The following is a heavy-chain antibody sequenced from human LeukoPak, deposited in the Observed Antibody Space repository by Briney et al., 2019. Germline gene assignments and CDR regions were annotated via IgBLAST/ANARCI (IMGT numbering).Heavy chain of an antibody. V-gene: IGHV2-5*01. CDR3: AHRRGQLLPTVTDFDY. Sequence: SGPTLVKPTQTLMLTCTFSGFSLSTSGVGVGWIRQPPGKALEWLALIYWNDDKRYSPSLKSRLTITKDTSKNQVVLTMTNMDPVDTATYYCAHRRGQLLPTVTDFDYWGQGTLVTVSS. J-gene: IGHJ4*02. CDR2: IYWNDDK. D-gene: IGHD2-2*01. CDR1: GFSLSTSGVG.